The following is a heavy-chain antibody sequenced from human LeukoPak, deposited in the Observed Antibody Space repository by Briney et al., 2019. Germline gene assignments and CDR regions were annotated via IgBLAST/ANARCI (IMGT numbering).Heavy chain of an antibody. J-gene: IGHJ5*02. V-gene: IGHV1-69*01. Sequence: SVKVSCKASGGTFSSYAISWVRQAPGQGLEWMGGIIPIFGTANYAQKFQGRVTITADESTSTAYMELSSLRSEDTAVYYCARDGYGSGSYYNVFDWFDPWGQGTLVTVSS. CDR2: IIPIFGTA. CDR3: ARDGYGSGSYYNVFDWFDP. CDR1: GGTFSSYA. D-gene: IGHD3-10*01.